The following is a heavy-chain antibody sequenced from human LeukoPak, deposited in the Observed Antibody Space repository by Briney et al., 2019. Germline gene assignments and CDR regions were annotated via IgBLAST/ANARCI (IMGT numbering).Heavy chain of an antibody. D-gene: IGHD3-3*01. V-gene: IGHV1-18*01. J-gene: IGHJ4*02. Sequence: GASVNVSCKASGYTFSRYAVSWVRQAPGQGLEWMGWISAYNGNTNYAQKLQGRVTMTTDTSTSTAYMELRSLRSDDTAVYYCARGPNYDFWSGYYGEYWGQGTLVTVSS. CDR1: GYTFSRYA. CDR2: ISAYNGNT. CDR3: ARGPNYDFWSGYYGEY.